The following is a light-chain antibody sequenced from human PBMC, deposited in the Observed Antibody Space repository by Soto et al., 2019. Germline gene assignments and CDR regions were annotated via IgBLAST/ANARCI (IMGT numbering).Light chain of an antibody. J-gene: IGKJ4*01. CDR2: DAS. V-gene: IGKV1-5*01. Sequence: DIQMTQSPSTLSASVGDRVTLTCRASQSISKWLAWHQQKPGKAPKLLIYDASSLESGVPSRFSGSGTGTEFTLTISSLQPDDFATYYCQQYESYPLTFGGGTKVEI. CDR1: QSISKW. CDR3: QQYESYPLT.